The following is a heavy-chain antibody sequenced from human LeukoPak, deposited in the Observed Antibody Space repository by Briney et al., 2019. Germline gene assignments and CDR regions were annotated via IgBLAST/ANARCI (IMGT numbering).Heavy chain of an antibody. D-gene: IGHD6-13*01. V-gene: IGHV1-2*02. J-gene: IGHJ3*02. CDR2: INPNSGGT. Sequence: GASVKVSCKASGYTFTGYYMHWVRQAPGQGLEWMGWINPNSGGTNYAQKFQGRVTMTRDTSISTAYMELSRLRSDDTAVYYCARPRLIAAAGTGRKRGIDAFDIWGQGTMVTVSS. CDR3: ARPRLIAAAGTGRKRGIDAFDI. CDR1: GYTFTGYY.